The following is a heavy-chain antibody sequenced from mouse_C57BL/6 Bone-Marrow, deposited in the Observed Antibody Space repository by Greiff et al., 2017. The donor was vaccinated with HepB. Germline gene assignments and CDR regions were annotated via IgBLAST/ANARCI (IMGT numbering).Heavy chain of an antibody. V-gene: IGHV1-63*01. J-gene: IGHJ2*01. CDR1: GYTFTNYW. D-gene: IGHD1-1*01. Sequence: QVQLKQSGAELVRPGTSVKMSCKASGYTFTNYWIGWAKQRPGHGLEWIGDIYPGGGYTNYNEKFKGKATLTADKSSSTAYMQFSSLTSEDSAIYYCARLGLTTGVGFDYWGQGTTLTVSS. CDR2: IYPGGGYT. CDR3: ARLGLTTGVGFDY.